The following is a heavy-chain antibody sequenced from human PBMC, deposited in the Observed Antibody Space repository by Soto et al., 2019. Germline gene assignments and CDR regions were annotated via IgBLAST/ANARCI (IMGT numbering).Heavy chain of an antibody. Sequence: ASVKVSCKVSGYTLTELSMHWVRQAPGKGREWMGGFDPEDGETIYAQKFQGRVTMTEDTSTDTAYMELSSPRSEDTAVYYCATYGSYGDYAFLDYWGQGTLVTVSS. CDR1: GYTLTELS. CDR3: ATYGSYGDYAFLDY. J-gene: IGHJ4*02. CDR2: FDPEDGET. V-gene: IGHV1-24*01. D-gene: IGHD4-17*01.